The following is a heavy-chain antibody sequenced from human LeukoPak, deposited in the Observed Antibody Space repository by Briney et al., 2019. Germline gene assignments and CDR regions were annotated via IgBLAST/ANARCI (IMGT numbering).Heavy chain of an antibody. CDR3: ARGRYRPRGITMIVVVIGFDY. V-gene: IGHV4-39*07. J-gene: IGHJ4*02. D-gene: IGHD3-22*01. CDR1: GGSISSSSYY. Sequence: PSETLSLTCTVSGGSISSSSYYWGWIRQPPGKGLEWIGSIYYSGSTYYNPSLKSRVTISVDTSRNQFSLKLSSVTAADTAVYYCARGRYRPRGITMIVVVIGFDYWGQGTLVTVSS. CDR2: IYYSGST.